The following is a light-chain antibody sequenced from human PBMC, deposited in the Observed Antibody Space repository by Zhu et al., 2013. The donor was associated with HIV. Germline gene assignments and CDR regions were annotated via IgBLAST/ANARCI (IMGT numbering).Light chain of an antibody. J-gene: IGKJ4*01. CDR1: QSVGTN. V-gene: IGKV3-20*01. CDR3: QQYGSSPLT. Sequence: EIVMTQSPASMSVSAGERATFSCRASQSVGTNVAWYQQKPGQAPRLLIYGASSRATGIPDRFSGSGSGTDFTLTISRLEPEDFAVYYCQQYGSSPLTFGGGTKLEIK. CDR2: GAS.